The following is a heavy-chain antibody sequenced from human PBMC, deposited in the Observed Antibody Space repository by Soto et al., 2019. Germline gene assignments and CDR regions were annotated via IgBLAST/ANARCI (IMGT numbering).Heavy chain of an antibody. CDR3: ARDVYYYDISDYWAY. CDR2: ITGSSSYI. V-gene: IGHV3-21*01. Sequence: GGSLRLSCAASGFTFSSYSMNWVRQAPGKGLEWVSSITGSSSYIYYADSVKGRFTISRDNAKNSLYLQMNSLRAEDTAVYYCARDVYYYDISDYWAYCGEGTLVTLSS. J-gene: IGHJ4*02. D-gene: IGHD3-22*01. CDR1: GFTFSSYS.